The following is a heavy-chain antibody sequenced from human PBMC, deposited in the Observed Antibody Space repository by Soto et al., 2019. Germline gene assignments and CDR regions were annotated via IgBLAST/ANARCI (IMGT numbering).Heavy chain of an antibody. J-gene: IGHJ4*02. Sequence: LSLTCTVSGGSISSSSYYWGWIRQPPGKGLEWIGSIYYSGSTYYNPSLKSRVTISVDTSKNQFSLKLSSVTAADTAVYYCARLGGPTNIDYWGQGTLVTVSS. V-gene: IGHV4-39*01. CDR2: IYYSGST. CDR1: GGSISSSSYY. CDR3: ARLGGPTNIDY.